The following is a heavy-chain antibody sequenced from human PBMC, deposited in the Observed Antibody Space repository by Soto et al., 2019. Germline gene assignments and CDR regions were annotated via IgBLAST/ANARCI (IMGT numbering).Heavy chain of an antibody. CDR2: ISGSGGST. D-gene: IGHD3-22*01. V-gene: IGHV3-23*01. J-gene: IGHJ5*02. CDR1: GFTFSSYA. CDR3: ATNPYDSSGYYNWFDP. Sequence: GGSLRLSCAASGFTFSSYAMSWVRQAPGKGLEWVSAISGSGGSTYYADSVKGRFTISRDNSKNTLYLQMNSLRAEDTAVYYCATNPYDSSGYYNWFDPWGQGTLVTVSS.